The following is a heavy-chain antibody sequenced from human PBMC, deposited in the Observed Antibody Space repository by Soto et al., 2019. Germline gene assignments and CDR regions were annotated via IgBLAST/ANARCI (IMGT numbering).Heavy chain of an antibody. CDR3: AREGDYRTWFEP. CDR1: GESIATGAFY. J-gene: IGHJ5*02. CDR2: ILYAGDT. D-gene: IGHD4-17*01. V-gene: IGHV4-31*03. Sequence: PSETLSLTCTVSGESIATGAFYWSWIRLQSGKGPEWIGSILYAGDTYYNPSLKSRVEISLDGSQNQFSLNLRSVTAADTAVYYCAREGDYRTWFEPWGPGTLVTVSS.